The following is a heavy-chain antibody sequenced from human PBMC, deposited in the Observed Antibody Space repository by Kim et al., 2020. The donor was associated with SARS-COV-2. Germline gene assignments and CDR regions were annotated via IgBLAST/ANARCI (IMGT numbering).Heavy chain of an antibody. CDR2: IIPIFGTA. Sequence: SVKVSCKASGGTFSSYAISWVRQAPGQGLEWMGGIIPIFGTANYAQKFQGRVTITADESTSTAYMELSSLRSEDTAVYYCATDYDYGRYGMDVWGQGTTVTVSS. CDR1: GGTFSSYA. J-gene: IGHJ6*02. D-gene: IGHD4-17*01. V-gene: IGHV1-69*13. CDR3: ATDYDYGRYGMDV.